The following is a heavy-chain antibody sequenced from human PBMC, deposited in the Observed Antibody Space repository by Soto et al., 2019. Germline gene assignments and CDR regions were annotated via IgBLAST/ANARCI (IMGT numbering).Heavy chain of an antibody. D-gene: IGHD6-19*01. Sequence: QTLSLTCTVSGGSISSYYWSWIRQPPGKGLEWIGYIYYSGSTNYNPSLKSRVTISVDTSKNQFSLKLSSVTAADTAVYYCARSLGYSSGWNLGYWGQGTLVTVSS. CDR3: ARSLGYSSGWNLGY. V-gene: IGHV4-59*08. J-gene: IGHJ4*02. CDR2: IYYSGST. CDR1: GGSISSYY.